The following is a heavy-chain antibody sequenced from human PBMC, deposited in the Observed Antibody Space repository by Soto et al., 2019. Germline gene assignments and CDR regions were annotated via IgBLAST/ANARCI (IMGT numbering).Heavy chain of an antibody. CDR3: ARGGIVATIDGSRYYYYYMDV. CDR1: GGSFSGYY. CDR2: INHSGST. V-gene: IGHV4-34*01. J-gene: IGHJ6*03. Sequence: SETLSLTCAVYGGSFSGYYWSWIRQPPGKGLEWIGEINHSGSTNYNPSLKSRVTISVDTSKNQFSLKLSSVTAADTAVYYCARGGIVATIDGSRYYYYYMDVWGKGTTVTVSS. D-gene: IGHD5-12*01.